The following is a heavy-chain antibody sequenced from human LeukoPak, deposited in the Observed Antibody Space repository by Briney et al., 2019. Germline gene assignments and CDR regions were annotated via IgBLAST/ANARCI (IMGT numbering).Heavy chain of an antibody. V-gene: IGHV1-8*01. CDR2: MNPNSGNT. J-gene: IGHJ5*02. CDR1: GYTFTSYD. CDR3: ARVVDGSATFNWFDP. D-gene: IGHD3-16*01. Sequence: GASVKVPCKASGYTFTSYDINWVRQATGQGLEWMGWMNPNSGNTGYAQKFQGRVTMTRNTSISTAYMELSSLRSEDTAVYYCARVVDGSATFNWFDPWGQGTLVTVSS.